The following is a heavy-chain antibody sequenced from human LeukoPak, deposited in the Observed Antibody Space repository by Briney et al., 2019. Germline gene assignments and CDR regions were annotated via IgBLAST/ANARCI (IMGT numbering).Heavy chain of an antibody. J-gene: IGHJ4*02. Sequence: GTSLRLSCAASGFTFSVYGMHWVRQAPGKGLEWVAVISYGGSSKYYADSVKGRFTIYRDNSKNTLFVQMDSLRAEDTAVYYCAKDLSYNWNYFDYWGQGTLVTVSS. D-gene: IGHD1-20*01. CDR1: GFTFSVYG. CDR2: ISYGGSSK. CDR3: AKDLSYNWNYFDY. V-gene: IGHV3-30*18.